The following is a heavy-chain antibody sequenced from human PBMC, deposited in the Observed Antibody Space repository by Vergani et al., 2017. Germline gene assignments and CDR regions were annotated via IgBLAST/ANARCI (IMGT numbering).Heavy chain of an antibody. V-gene: IGHV3-23*01. J-gene: IGHJ6*02. CDR2: ISGSGGST. CDR1: GFTFSSYA. CDR3: AKGGIISEDYYGMDV. Sequence: EVQLLESGGGLVQPGGSLRLSCAASGFTFSSYAMSWVRQAPGKGLEWVSAISGSGGSTYYADSVKGRFTISRDNSKNTLYLQMNSPRAEDTAVYYCAKGGIISEDYYGMDVWGQGTTVTVSS. D-gene: IGHD2-15*01.